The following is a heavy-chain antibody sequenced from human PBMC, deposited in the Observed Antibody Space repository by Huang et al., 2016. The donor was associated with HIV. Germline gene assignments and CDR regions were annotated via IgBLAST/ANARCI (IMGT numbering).Heavy chain of an antibody. D-gene: IGHD3-22*01. CDR1: GYSFASYG. V-gene: IGHV1-18*04. Sequence: SKASGYSFASYGVSWVRQGPGQGLEWMGWISGYNDNINYAQKFQGRVTISADTSTNTAYMELRSLRSDDTAVYYCARSYYYDSSGYWDFWGQGTKVTVSS. CDR3: ARSYYYDSSGYWDF. CDR2: ISGYNDNI. J-gene: IGHJ4*02.